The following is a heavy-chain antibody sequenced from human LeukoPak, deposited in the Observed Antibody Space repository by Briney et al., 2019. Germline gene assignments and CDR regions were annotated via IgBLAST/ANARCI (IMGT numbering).Heavy chain of an antibody. CDR2: INPSGGST. Sequence: ASVKVSCKASGYSFTSSYMHWVRQAPGQGLEWMGLINPSGGSTSYAQKSQGRVTMTRDTSTSTVYMELSSLRSEDTAVYYCAMKFYDFWSGYLDYWGQGTLVTVSS. J-gene: IGHJ4*02. CDR1: GYSFTSSY. V-gene: IGHV1-46*01. D-gene: IGHD3-3*01. CDR3: AMKFYDFWSGYLDY.